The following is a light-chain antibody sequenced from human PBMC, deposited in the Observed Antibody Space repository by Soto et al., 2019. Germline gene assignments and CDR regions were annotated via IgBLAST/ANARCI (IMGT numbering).Light chain of an antibody. CDR3: HHSYSTPLT. Sequence: DIQMPQSPSSLSASVGDRVTSTCRASRSISSCLNWYQQKPGKAPKLLIYAASNLQSGVPSRFIGSRSDTDFTLTISRLKPDHFATYYCHHSYSTPLTIGGRAMVDIK. CDR1: RSISSC. V-gene: IGKV1-39*01. J-gene: IGKJ4*01. CDR2: AAS.